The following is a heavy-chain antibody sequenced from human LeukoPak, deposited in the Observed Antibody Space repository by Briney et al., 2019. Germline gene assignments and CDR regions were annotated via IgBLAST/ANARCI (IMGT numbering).Heavy chain of an antibody. Sequence: GGSLRLSCAASGFTFSSYSMNWVRQAPGQGLDWVSYIGTSGTTMYYADSVEGRFTISRDNAKNSLSLQMNSLRVEDTAVYYCARRGVSRFGSGWTDFYDYWGQGILVTVSS. D-gene: IGHD6-19*01. J-gene: IGHJ4*02. V-gene: IGHV3-48*04. CDR1: GFTFSSYS. CDR2: IGTSGTTM. CDR3: ARRGVSRFGSGWTDFYDY.